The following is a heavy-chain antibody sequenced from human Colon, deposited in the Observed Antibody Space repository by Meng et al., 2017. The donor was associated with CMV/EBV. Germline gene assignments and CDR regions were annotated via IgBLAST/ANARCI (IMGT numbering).Heavy chain of an antibody. D-gene: IGHD3/OR15-3a*01. CDR3: AKGRTSDC. CDR2: ITDSGGGA. V-gene: IGHV3-23*01. Sequence: GESLKISCAASGFTFSNYAMSWVRQTPRQGLEWVSAITDSGGGAYYADSVKGRFTISRDNSNNTLYLQLNSLRAEDTAVYYCAKGRTSDCWGQGTLVTVSS. J-gene: IGHJ4*02. CDR1: GFTFSNYA.